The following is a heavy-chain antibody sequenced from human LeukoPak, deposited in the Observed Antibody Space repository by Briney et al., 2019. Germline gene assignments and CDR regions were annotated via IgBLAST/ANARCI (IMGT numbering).Heavy chain of an antibody. CDR2: IYYSGST. D-gene: IGHD5-18*01. Sequence: SETLSLTRTVSGGSISSYYWSWIRQPPGKGLEWIGCIYYSGSTNYNPSLKSRVTISVDTSKNQFSLKLSSVTAADTAGYYCARHMGLGYSYGYPYFDYWGQGTLVTVSS. V-gene: IGHV4-59*08. J-gene: IGHJ4*02. CDR1: GGSISSYY. CDR3: ARHMGLGYSYGYPYFDY.